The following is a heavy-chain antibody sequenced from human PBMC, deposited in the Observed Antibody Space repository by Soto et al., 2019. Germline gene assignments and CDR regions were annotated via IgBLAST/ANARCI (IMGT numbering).Heavy chain of an antibody. D-gene: IGHD2-21*02. CDR3: ARDIVVVTAIFYYYYGMDV. J-gene: IGHJ6*02. CDR1: GYTFTSYA. V-gene: IGHV1-3*01. Sequence: ASVKVSGKASGYTFTSYAMHWVRQAPGQRLEWIGWINAGNGNTKYSQKFQGRVTITRDTSASTAYMELSSLRSEDTAVYYCARDIVVVTAIFYYYYGMDVWGQGTTVTVSS. CDR2: INAGNGNT.